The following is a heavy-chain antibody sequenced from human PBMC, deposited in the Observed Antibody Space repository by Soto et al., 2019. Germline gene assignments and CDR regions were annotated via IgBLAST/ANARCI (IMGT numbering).Heavy chain of an antibody. D-gene: IGHD3-9*01. CDR2: INYSGGT. J-gene: IGHJ4*02. V-gene: IGHV4-34*01. CDR1: GGSFSGYY. CDR3: ARGRDILTG. Sequence: SETLSLTCAVYGGSFSGYYWSWIRQPPGKGLEWIGDINYSGGTNYNPSLKSRVTISVDTSKNQFSLKLSSVTAADTAVYYCARGRDILTGWGQGTLVTVSS.